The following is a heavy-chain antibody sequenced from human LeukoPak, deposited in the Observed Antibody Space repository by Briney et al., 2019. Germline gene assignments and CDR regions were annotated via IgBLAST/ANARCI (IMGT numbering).Heavy chain of an antibody. CDR1: GYTFTYFY. V-gene: IGHV1-2*06. Sequence: GASVKVSCKASGYTFTYFYIHWVRQAPGQGLEWMGRINPNSGGTDYARNFRGRVTLTRDTSITTVYMEVTRLTSDDTAVYCCAITYANNAFDVWGQGTMVTVSS. CDR2: INPNSGGT. CDR3: AITYANNAFDV. D-gene: IGHD3-16*01. J-gene: IGHJ3*01.